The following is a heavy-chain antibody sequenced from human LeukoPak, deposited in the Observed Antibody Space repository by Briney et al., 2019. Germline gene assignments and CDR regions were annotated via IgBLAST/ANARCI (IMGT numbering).Heavy chain of an antibody. V-gene: IGHV3-7*04. Sequence: PGGSLRLSCAASDFTFSNYWMTWVRQAPGKALEWVANIKQDESEKYYVDSVKGRFTISRDNAKNSLYLQMNSLGAEDTAVYYCARYYGSGKYDSWGQGTLVTVSS. CDR1: DFTFSNYW. CDR2: IKQDESEK. J-gene: IGHJ4*02. CDR3: ARYYGSGKYDS. D-gene: IGHD3-10*01.